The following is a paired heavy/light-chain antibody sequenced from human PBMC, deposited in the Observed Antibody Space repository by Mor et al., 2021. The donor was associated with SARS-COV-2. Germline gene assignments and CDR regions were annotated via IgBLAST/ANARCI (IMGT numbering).Light chain of an antibody. CDR3: QSYDSSNRVV. J-gene: IGLJ2*01. V-gene: IGLV6-57*02. Sequence: NFMLTQPHSVSESPGKTVTISCTGSSGSIASNYVQWYQQRPGSAPTTVIYEDNQRPSGVPDRFSGSIDSSSNSASLTISGLKTEDEADYYCQSYDSSNRVVFGGGTKLTVL. CDR1: SGSIASNY. CDR2: EDN.
Heavy chain of an antibody. CDR3: ARHRCSGGSCYRFDY. J-gene: IGHJ4*02. CDR1: GGSISSSFYY. D-gene: IGHD2-15*01. V-gene: IGHV4-39*01. Sequence: QLQLQESGPGLVKPSETLSLTCTVSGGSISSSFYYWGWIRQPPGKGLEWIGSFYYSGSTYYSPSLKSRVTISVDTSKNQFSLKLISVTAADTAVYYCARHRCSGGSCYRFDYWGQGTLVTVSS. CDR2: FYYSGST.